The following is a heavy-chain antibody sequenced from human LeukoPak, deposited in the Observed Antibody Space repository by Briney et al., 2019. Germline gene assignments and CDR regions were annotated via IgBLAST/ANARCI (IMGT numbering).Heavy chain of an antibody. J-gene: IGHJ3*02. CDR1: GFTFSSYA. CDR3: AKDFYGSGSLDAFDI. V-gene: IGHV3-23*01. CDR2: ISGSGGST. Sequence: GGSLRLSCAASGFTFSSYAMSWVRQAPGKGLEWVSAISGSGGSTYYADSVKGRFTISRDNSKNTLYLQMDSLRAEDTAVYYCAKDFYGSGSLDAFDIWGQGTMVTVSS. D-gene: IGHD3-10*01.